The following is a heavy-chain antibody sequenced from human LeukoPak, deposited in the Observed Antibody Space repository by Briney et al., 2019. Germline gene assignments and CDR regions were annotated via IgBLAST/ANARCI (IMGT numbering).Heavy chain of an antibody. J-gene: IGHJ4*02. CDR3: TTDPTY. CDR1: GFIFCDYA. Sequence: PGGSLRLSCTASGFIFCDYAMNWVRQAPGKGLEWVGRFKSKTDGGTTDYAAPVKGRFTVSRDDSKNTFYLQMNSLKTEDTAVYYCTTDPTYWGRGTLVTVSS. CDR2: FKSKTDGGTT. V-gene: IGHV3-15*01.